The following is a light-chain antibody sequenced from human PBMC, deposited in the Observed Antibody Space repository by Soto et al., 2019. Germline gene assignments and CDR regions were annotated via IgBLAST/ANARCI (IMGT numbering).Light chain of an antibody. J-gene: IGLJ3*02. CDR2: DDG. V-gene: IGLV3-21*02. Sequence: SYELTQPPSLSVAPGQTARMTCGGNNIGIKAVHWCQQRPGQAPVLVVHDDGDRPSAIPDRFSGSNSGNTATLTITRVEAGDEADYYCQVWDSGTDHPVFGGGTKLTVL. CDR3: QVWDSGTDHPV. CDR1: NIGIKA.